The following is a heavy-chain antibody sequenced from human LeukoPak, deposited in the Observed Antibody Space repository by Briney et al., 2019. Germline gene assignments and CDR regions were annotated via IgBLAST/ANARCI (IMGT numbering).Heavy chain of an antibody. CDR3: ARSPRRPAVTYFDY. CDR2: ISYDGSNK. CDR1: GFTFSSYA. J-gene: IGHJ4*02. D-gene: IGHD6-6*01. V-gene: IGHV3-30*03. Sequence: GGSLRLSCAASGFTFSSYAVSWVRQAPGKGLEWVAVISYDGSNKYYADSVKGRFTISRDNSKNTLYLQMNSLRAEDTAVYYCARSPRRPAVTYFDYWGQGTLVTVSS.